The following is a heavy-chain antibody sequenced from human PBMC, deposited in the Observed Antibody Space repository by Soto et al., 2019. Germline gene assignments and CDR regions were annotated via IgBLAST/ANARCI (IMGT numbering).Heavy chain of an antibody. V-gene: IGHV5-51*01. CDR2: IYPGDSDT. CDR3: ARRRGDAYNYYLDY. D-gene: IGHD1-1*01. J-gene: IGHJ4*02. CDR1: GYTFSNYW. Sequence: PGESLKISCKGSGYTFSNYWIDWVRQMPGKGLEWMGIIYPGDSDTRYSPSFQGQVTISVDKSITTAYLQLSSLKASDTAMYYCARRRGDAYNYYLDYWGQGTQVTVSS.